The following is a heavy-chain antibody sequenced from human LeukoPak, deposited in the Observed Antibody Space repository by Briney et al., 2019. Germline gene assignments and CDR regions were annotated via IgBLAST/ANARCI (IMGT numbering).Heavy chain of an antibody. CDR1: GYTFTGYY. CDR2: INPNSGGT. V-gene: IGHV1-2*02. Sequence: ASVKVSCKASGYTFTGYYMHWVRQAPGQGLEWMGWINPNSGGTNYAQKFQGRVTMTRDTSISTAYMELSRLRSDDTAVHYCARDRPQRIAAAGTSLDYWGQGTLVTVSS. J-gene: IGHJ4*02. D-gene: IGHD6-13*01. CDR3: ARDRPQRIAAAGTSLDY.